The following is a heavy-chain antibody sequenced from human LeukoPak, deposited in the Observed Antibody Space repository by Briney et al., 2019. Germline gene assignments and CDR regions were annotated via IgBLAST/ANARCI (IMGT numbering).Heavy chain of an antibody. Sequence: PGGSLRLSCEASGFTFNNFGMHWVRQAPGKGLEWVAFIGYDESKKYYAESVKGRFTISRDDSKNTLYLQMSALKTEDTAVYYCARDSYSSSWYTSYYFDYWGQGTLVTVSS. V-gene: IGHV3-30*02. CDR2: IGYDESKK. J-gene: IGHJ4*02. D-gene: IGHD6-13*01. CDR3: ARDSYSSSWYTSYYFDY. CDR1: GFTFNNFG.